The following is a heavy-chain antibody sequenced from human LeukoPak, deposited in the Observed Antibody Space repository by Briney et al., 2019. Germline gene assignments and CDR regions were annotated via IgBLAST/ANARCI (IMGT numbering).Heavy chain of an antibody. CDR2: IYYSGST. CDR1: GGSISSYY. D-gene: IGHD3-22*01. Sequence: PSETLSLTCTVSGGSISSYYWSWIRQPPGKGLEWIGYIYYSGSTNYNPSLKSRVTISVDTSKNQFSLKLSSVTAADTAVYYCASNYYYDSSGYYSEYFQHWGQGTLVTVSS. CDR3: ASNYYYDSSGYYSEYFQH. J-gene: IGHJ1*01. V-gene: IGHV4-59*01.